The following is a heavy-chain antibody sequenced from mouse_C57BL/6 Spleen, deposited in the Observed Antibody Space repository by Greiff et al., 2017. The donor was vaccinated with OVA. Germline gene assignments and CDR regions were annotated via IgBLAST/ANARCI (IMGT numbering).Heavy chain of an antibody. J-gene: IGHJ3*01. CDR1: GYSITSGYY. D-gene: IGHD2-3*01. CDR3: AKGDYDGYYDLLAY. CDR2: ISYDGSN. Sequence: DVQLQESGPGLVKPSQSLSLTCSVTGYSITSGYYWNWIRQFPGNKLEWMGYISYDGSNNYNPSLKNRISITRDTSKNQFFLKLNSVTTEDTATYYCAKGDYDGYYDLLAYWGQGTLVTVSA. V-gene: IGHV3-6*01.